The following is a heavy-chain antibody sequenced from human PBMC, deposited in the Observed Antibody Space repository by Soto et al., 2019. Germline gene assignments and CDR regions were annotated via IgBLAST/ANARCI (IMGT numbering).Heavy chain of an antibody. CDR1: GGSVSSGAYY. CDR2: ISYIGST. V-gene: IGHV4-31*03. J-gene: IGHJ4*02. Sequence: PSETLSLTCTVSGGSVSSGAYYWSWIRQHPGKGLEWIGYISYIGSTYYNPSLKSRVTISVDTSKNQFSLKLSSVTAADTAVYYCATIHDYGDYYFDYWGQGTLVTVSS. D-gene: IGHD4-17*01. CDR3: ATIHDYGDYYFDY.